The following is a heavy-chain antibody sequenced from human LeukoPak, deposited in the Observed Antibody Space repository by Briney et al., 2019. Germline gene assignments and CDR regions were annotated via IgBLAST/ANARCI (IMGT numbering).Heavy chain of an antibody. D-gene: IGHD6-19*01. CDR3: TRDAYSTGWNSDY. Sequence: GRSLRLSCIGSGFTSTNYGMSWVRRAPGKGLEWVGCIRSKASGATIQYVASVKGRFSIARDDSKNIAYLQMNSLKTEDTAVYYCTRDAYSTGWNSDYWGQGTLVTVSS. CDR1: GFTSTNYG. V-gene: IGHV3-49*04. CDR2: IRSKASGATI. J-gene: IGHJ4*02.